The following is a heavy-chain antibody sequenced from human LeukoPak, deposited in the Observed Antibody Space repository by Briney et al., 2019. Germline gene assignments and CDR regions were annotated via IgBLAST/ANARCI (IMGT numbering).Heavy chain of an antibody. CDR2: ISSSSSYI. V-gene: IGHV3-21*01. Sequence: TGGSLRLSCAASGFTFSSYSMNWVRQAPGKGLEWVSSISSSSSYIYYADSVKGRFTISRDNAKNSLYLQMNSLRAEDTAVYYCARAGMVRGVMDYFDYWGQGTLVTVSS. CDR1: GFTFSSYS. CDR3: ARAGMVRGVMDYFDY. D-gene: IGHD3-10*01. J-gene: IGHJ4*02.